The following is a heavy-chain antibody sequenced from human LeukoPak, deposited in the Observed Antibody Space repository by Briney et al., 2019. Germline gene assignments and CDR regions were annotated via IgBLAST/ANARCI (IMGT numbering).Heavy chain of an antibody. Sequence: GGSLRLSCAASGFTFSSYAMSWVRQAPGKGLEWVSAISGSGGSTYYADSVKGRFTISGDNSKNTLYLQMNSLRAEDTAVYYCVTYGFWSGTPVGYWGQGTLVTVSS. D-gene: IGHD3-3*01. V-gene: IGHV3-23*01. J-gene: IGHJ4*02. CDR1: GFTFSSYA. CDR3: VTYGFWSGTPVGY. CDR2: ISGSGGST.